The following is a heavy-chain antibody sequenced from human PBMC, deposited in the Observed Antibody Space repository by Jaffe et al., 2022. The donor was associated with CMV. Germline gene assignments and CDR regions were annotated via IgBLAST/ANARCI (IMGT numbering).Heavy chain of an antibody. D-gene: IGHD4-17*01. Sequence: EVQLLESGGGLVQPGGSLRLSCAASGFTFSSYAMSWVRQAPGKGLEWVSAISGSGDRTYYADSVKGRFTISRDNSKNTLYLQMNSLRAEDTAVYYCAKHISVTTAFDYWGQGTLVTVSS. J-gene: IGHJ4*02. V-gene: IGHV3-23*01. CDR2: ISGSGDRT. CDR1: GFTFSSYA. CDR3: AKHISVTTAFDY.